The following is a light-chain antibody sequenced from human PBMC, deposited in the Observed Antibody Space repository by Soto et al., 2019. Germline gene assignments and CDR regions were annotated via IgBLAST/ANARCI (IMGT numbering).Light chain of an antibody. Sequence: ETVLTQSPATLSLSPGERATLSCRASQSISSYLAWYQQKPGQALRLLIYDASNRATGIPARFSGSGFGTYFTLTISSLEPEDFAVYYCQQRSNWPPITFGQGTRLEI. CDR2: DAS. V-gene: IGKV3-11*01. J-gene: IGKJ5*01. CDR1: QSISSY. CDR3: QQRSNWPPIT.